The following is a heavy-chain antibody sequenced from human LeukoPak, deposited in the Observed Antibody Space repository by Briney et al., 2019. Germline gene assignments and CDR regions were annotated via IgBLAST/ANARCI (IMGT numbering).Heavy chain of an antibody. Sequence: GGSLRLSCAASGFSFSTYAMSWVRQAPGKGLEWVSAISGSGGSTYYADSVKGRFTISRDNSKNTLYLQMNSLRAEDTAVYYCAKGGYSYGAWFDPWGQGTLVTVSS. J-gene: IGHJ5*02. D-gene: IGHD5-18*01. CDR1: GFSFSTYA. CDR2: ISGSGGST. V-gene: IGHV3-23*01. CDR3: AKGGYSYGAWFDP.